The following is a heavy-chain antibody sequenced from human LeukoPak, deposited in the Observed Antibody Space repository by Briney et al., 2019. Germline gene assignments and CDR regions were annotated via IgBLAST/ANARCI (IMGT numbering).Heavy chain of an antibody. CDR3: AKEMNDYVDYFYMDV. Sequence: PGGSLRLSCAASGFTFSSYAMHWVRQAPGKGLDWVAFIRYDGTKKYCADSVKGRFTVSRDNYKNTLYLQMNSLRAEDTAVYYCAKEMNDYVDYFYMDVWGKGTTVTVSS. V-gene: IGHV3-30*02. CDR1: GFTFSSYA. D-gene: IGHD4-17*01. CDR2: IRYDGTKK. J-gene: IGHJ6*04.